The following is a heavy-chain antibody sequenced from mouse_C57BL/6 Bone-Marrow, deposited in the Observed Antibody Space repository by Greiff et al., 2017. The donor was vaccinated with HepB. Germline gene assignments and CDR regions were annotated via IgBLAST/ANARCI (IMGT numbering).Heavy chain of an antibody. CDR3: PPYYYGSRGAMDY. Sequence: EVKVEESGGGLVQPGGSMKLSCVASGFTFSNYWMNWVRQSPEKGLEWVAQIRLKSDNYATHYAESVKGRFTISRDDSKSSVYLQMNNLRAEDTGIYYCPPYYYGSRGAMDYWGQGTSVTVSS. V-gene: IGHV6-3*01. CDR1: GFTFSNYW. J-gene: IGHJ4*01. CDR2: IRLKSDNYAT. D-gene: IGHD1-1*01.